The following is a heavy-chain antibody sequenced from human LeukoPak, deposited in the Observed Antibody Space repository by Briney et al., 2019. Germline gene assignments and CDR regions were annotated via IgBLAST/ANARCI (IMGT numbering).Heavy chain of an antibody. V-gene: IGHV1-2*02. Sequence: ASVKVSCKASGYTFTGYYMHWVRQAPGQGLEWRGWINPNSGGTNYAQKFQGRVTMTRDTSISTAYMEVSRLRSDVTAVYYCARWKLGATSPFDSWGQGTLVTVSS. CDR2: INPNSGGT. CDR3: ARWKLGATSPFDS. J-gene: IGHJ4*02. D-gene: IGHD1-26*01. CDR1: GYTFTGYY.